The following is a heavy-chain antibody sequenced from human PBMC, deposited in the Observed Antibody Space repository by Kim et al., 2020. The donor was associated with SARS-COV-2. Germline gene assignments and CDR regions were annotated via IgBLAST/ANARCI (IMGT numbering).Heavy chain of an antibody. V-gene: IGHV4-4*07. J-gene: IGHJ4*02. CDR2: T. CDR3: ARSAGGSYYDY. Sequence: TNYNTTLQSRGTMSVATSKNQFSLKLSSVTAADTAVYSCARSAGGSYYDYWGQGTLVTVSS. D-gene: IGHD6-13*01.